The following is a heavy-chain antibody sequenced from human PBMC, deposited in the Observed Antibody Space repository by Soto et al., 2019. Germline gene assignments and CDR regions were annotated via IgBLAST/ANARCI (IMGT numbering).Heavy chain of an antibody. V-gene: IGHV1-18*01. D-gene: IGHD3-10*01. Sequence: QVQLVQSGAEVKKPGASVKVSCKASGYTFTSYGISWVRQAPGQGLEWMGWISAYNGNTNYAQKLQGRVTMTTDTSTSTAYMELRSLRSDDTAVYYCAGDRARILWFGEEIAYWGQGTLVTVSS. CDR2: ISAYNGNT. CDR1: GYTFTSYG. J-gene: IGHJ4*02. CDR3: AGDRARILWFGEEIAY.